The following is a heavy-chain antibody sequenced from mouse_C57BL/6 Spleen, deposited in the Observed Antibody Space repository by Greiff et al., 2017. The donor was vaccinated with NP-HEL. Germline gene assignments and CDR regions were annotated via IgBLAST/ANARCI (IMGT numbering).Heavy chain of an antibody. CDR2: IHPNSGST. CDR1: GYTFTSYW. CDR3: ARVSNSPYYARDY. V-gene: IGHV1-64*01. D-gene: IGHD2-5*01. J-gene: IGHJ4*01. Sequence: VQLQQPGAELVKPGASVKLSCKASGYTFTSYWMHWVKQRPGQGLEWIGMIHPNSGSTNYNEKFKSKATLTVDKSSSTAYMQLSSLTSEDSAVYYCARVSNSPYYARDYWGQGTSVTVSS.